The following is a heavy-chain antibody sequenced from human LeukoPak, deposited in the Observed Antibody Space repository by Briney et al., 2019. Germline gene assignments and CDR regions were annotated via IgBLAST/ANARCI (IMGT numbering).Heavy chain of an antibody. Sequence: SETLSLTCAVYGGSFSGYYWSWIRQPPGKGLEWIGEINHSGSTNYNPSLKSRVTISVDTSENQFSLKLSSVTAADTAVYYCARGVYSGYDYGWFDPWGQGTLVTVSS. J-gene: IGHJ5*02. CDR3: ARGVYSGYDYGWFDP. D-gene: IGHD5-12*01. CDR1: GGSFSGYY. V-gene: IGHV4-34*01. CDR2: INHSGST.